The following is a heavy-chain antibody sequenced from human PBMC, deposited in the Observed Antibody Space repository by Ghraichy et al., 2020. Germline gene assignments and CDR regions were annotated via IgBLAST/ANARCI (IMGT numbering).Heavy chain of an antibody. CDR3: ASESAMASDGMDV. CDR1: GYTFTSYW. J-gene: IGHJ6*02. CDR2: IYPGDSDT. V-gene: IGHV5-51*01. D-gene: IGHD5-18*01. Sequence: GESLNISCKGSGYTFTSYWIGWVRQMPGKGLEWMGIIYPGDSDTRYSPSFQGQVTISADKSISTAYLQWSSLKASDTAMYYCASESAMASDGMDVWGQGTTVTVSS.